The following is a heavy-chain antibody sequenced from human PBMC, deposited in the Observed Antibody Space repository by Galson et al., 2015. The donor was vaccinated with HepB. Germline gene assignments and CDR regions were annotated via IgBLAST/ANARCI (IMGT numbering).Heavy chain of an antibody. CDR3: VRDSGTYPGYYDF. CDR2: MNPDGTTT. Sequence: SLRLSCAASGFMFSTYLMQWVRQAPGKGLVWVALMNPDGTTTDYADSVRDRFTISRDNARNTMSLQMSSLGADDMVVYYCVRDSGTYPGYYDFWGQGTLVTVSS. V-gene: IGHV3-74*01. CDR1: GFMFSTYL. D-gene: IGHD1-26*01. J-gene: IGHJ4*02.